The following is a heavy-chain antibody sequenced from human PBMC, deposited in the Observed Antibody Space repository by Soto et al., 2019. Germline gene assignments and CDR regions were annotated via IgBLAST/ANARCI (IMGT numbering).Heavy chain of an antibody. J-gene: IGHJ4*02. CDR1: GFTFSSYA. CDR2: ISGSGGST. D-gene: IGHD3-22*01. Sequence: PGGSLRLSCAASGFTFSSYAMSWVRQAPGKGLEWVSAISGSGGSTYYADSVKGRLTISRDNAKNTLYLQMNSLRAEDTAVYYCARGDGDYYDGNGYLGRHWGQGTLVTVS. CDR3: ARGDGDYYDGNGYLGRH. V-gene: IGHV3-23*01.